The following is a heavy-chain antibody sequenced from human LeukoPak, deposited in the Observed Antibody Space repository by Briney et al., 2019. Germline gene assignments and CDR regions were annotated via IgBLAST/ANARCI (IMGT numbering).Heavy chain of an antibody. J-gene: IGHJ4*02. D-gene: IGHD3-10*01. CDR3: ARDRVGYYFDY. V-gene: IGHV4-59*01. CDR2: IYYSGST. CDR1: GGSISSYY. Sequence: RSSETLSLTCTVSGGSISSYYWSWIRQPPGKGLEWIGYIYYSGSTNYNPSLKSRVTMSVDTSKNQFSLKLSSVTAADTAVYYCARDRVGYYFDYWGQGTLVTVSS.